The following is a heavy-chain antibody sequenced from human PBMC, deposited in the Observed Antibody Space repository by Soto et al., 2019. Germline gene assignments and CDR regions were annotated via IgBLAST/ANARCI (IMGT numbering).Heavy chain of an antibody. CDR2: IIPIFGTA. D-gene: IGHD3-9*01. CDR1: GGTFSSYA. J-gene: IGHJ6*02. Sequence: QVQLVQSGAEVKKPGSSVKVSCKASGGTFSSYAISWVRQAPGQGLEWMGGIIPIFGTANYAQKFQGRVTITADEPTSTAYMELSSLRSEDTAVYYCARVHYDILTGYPEPYYYYYGMDVWGQGTTVTVSS. CDR3: ARVHYDILTGYPEPYYYYYGMDV. V-gene: IGHV1-69*01.